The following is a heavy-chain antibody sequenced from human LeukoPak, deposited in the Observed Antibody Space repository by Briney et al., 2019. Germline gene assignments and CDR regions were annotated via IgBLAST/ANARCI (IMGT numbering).Heavy chain of an antibody. CDR2: SYYSWST. CDR1: GGSISSYY. D-gene: IGHD3-10*01. CDR3: ARLLTTMVRGVIINWFDP. Sequence: SETLSLTCTVSGGSISSYYWSWIRQPPGKGLEWIGYSYYSWSTNYNPSLKSRVTISVDTSKNQFSLKLSSVTAADTAVYYCARLLTTMVRGVIINWFDPWGQGTLVTVSS. J-gene: IGHJ5*02. V-gene: IGHV4-59*08.